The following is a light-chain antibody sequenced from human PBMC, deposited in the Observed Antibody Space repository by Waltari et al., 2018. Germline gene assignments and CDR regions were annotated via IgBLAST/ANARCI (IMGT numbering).Light chain of an antibody. CDR3: QQSYSTLALT. CDR1: QSISSY. J-gene: IGKJ4*01. V-gene: IGKV1-39*01. CDR2: AAS. Sequence: DIQMTQSPSSLSASVGDRVTITCRASQSISSYLNWYQQKPGKAPKLLIYAASSLQIGVPSMFSGSGSGTDFTLTISSLQPEDFATYYCQQSYSTLALTFGGGTRVEIK.